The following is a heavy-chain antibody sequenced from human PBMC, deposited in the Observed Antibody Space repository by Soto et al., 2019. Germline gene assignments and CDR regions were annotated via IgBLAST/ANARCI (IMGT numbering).Heavy chain of an antibody. CDR3: TRDPYYYFDY. CDR1: GFTFGDYA. Sequence: SLRLSCTASGFTFGDYAMSWVRQAPGKGLEWVGFIRSKAYGGTTEYAASVKGRFTISRDDSKSIAYLQMNSLKTEDTAVYYCTRDPYYYFDYWGQGTLVTVSS. V-gene: IGHV3-49*04. J-gene: IGHJ4*02. CDR2: IRSKAYGGTT. D-gene: IGHD3-10*01.